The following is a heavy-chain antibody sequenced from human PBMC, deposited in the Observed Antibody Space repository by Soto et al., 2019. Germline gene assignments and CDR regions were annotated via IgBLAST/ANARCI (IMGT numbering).Heavy chain of an antibody. V-gene: IGHV3-53*04. D-gene: IGHD3-3*01. Sequence: GGSLRLSCAASGFTVSSNYMSWVRQAPGKGLEWVSVIYSGGSTYYADSVKGRFTISRHNSKNTLYLQMNSLRAEDTAVYYCSKDMAPVGYDFWSGYPAFDSMDVWGQGTTVTVSS. CDR3: SKDMAPVGYDFWSGYPAFDSMDV. CDR1: GFTVSSNY. CDR2: IYSGGST. J-gene: IGHJ6*02.